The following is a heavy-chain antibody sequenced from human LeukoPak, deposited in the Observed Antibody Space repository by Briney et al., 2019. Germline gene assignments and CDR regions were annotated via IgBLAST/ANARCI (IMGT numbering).Heavy chain of an antibody. D-gene: IGHD3-22*01. J-gene: IGHJ6*03. V-gene: IGHV4-38-2*02. CDR2: IYHSGST. CDR1: GYSISSGYY. CDR3: ARLYDSSGYYPYYYYYYYMDV. Sequence: SETLSLTCTVSGYSISSGYYWGWIRPPPGKGLEWIGSIYHSGSTYYNPSLKSRVTISVDTSKNQFSLKLSSVTAADTAVYYCARLYDSSGYYPYYYYYYYMDVWGKGTTVTVFS.